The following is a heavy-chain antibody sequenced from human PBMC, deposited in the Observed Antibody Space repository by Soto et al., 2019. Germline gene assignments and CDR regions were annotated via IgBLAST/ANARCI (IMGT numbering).Heavy chain of an antibody. CDR2: IYHTGST. V-gene: IGHV4-4*02. J-gene: IGHJ4*02. D-gene: IGHD4-17*01. Sequence: SETLSLTCTVSSGSVSSSSWWSWVRQPPGKGLEWIGEIYHTGSTNYNPSLKSRVTISVDKSKNQFSLKLNSVTAADTAVYYCARVSYGAAEYYFNYWGQGILVTVSS. CDR1: SGSVSSSSW. CDR3: ARVSYGAAEYYFNY.